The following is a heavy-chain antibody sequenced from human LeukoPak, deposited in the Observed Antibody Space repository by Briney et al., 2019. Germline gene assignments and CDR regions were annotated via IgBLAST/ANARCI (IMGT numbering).Heavy chain of an antibody. CDR1: GGTFSSYA. V-gene: IGHV3-30-3*01. Sequence: SCKASGGTFSSYAIHWVRQAPGKGLEWVAVISYDGSNKYYADSVKGRFTISRDNSKNTLYLQMNSLRAEDTAVYYCARVRGSSGPTWGQGTLVTVSS. J-gene: IGHJ5*02. D-gene: IGHD3-22*01. CDR3: ARVRGSSGPT. CDR2: ISYDGSNK.